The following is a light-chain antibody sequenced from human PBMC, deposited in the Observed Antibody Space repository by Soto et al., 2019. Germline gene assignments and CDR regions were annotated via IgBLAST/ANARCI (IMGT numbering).Light chain of an antibody. V-gene: IGKV3-11*01. Sequence: TPSPSSLSASVEDRVIITCRASQSISNHLNWYQHKPGQSPRLLIYGGSARATGIPARFSGSGSGADFTLTISSLEPEDFAVYYCQQRSNSITFGQGTRLEIK. CDR3: QQRSNSIT. CDR1: QSISNH. CDR2: GGS. J-gene: IGKJ5*01.